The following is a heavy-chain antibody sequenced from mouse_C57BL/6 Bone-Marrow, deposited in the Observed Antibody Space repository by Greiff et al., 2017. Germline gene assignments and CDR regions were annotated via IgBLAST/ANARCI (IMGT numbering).Heavy chain of an antibody. J-gene: IGHJ1*03. CDR2: ISDGGSYT. D-gene: IGHD1-1*01. V-gene: IGHV5-4*03. Sequence: EVKLVESGGGLVKPGGSLKLSCAASGFTFSSYAMSWVRQTPEKRLEWVATISDGGSYTYYPDNVKGRFTISRDNAKNHLYLQMSHLKSEDTAMYYCARGDYYGSSYVWYFDVWGTGTTVTVSS. CDR1: GFTFSSYA. CDR3: ARGDYYGSSYVWYFDV.